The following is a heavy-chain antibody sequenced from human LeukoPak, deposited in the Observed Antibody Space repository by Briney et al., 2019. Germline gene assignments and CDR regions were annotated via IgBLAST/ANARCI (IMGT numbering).Heavy chain of an antibody. Sequence: GGSLRLTCAASGFTFSSYAMHWVRQAPGKGLEWVANIKQDGSEKYYVDSVKGRFTISRDNAKNSLYLQMNSLRAEDTAVYYCARDPQAFDIWGQGTMVTVSS. V-gene: IGHV3-7*03. CDR2: IKQDGSEK. CDR3: ARDPQAFDI. CDR1: GFTFSSYA. J-gene: IGHJ3*02.